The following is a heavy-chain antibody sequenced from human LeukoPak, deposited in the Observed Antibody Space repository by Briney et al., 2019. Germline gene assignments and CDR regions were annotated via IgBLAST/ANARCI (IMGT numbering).Heavy chain of an antibody. CDR1: SYTFTNYG. CDR2: ISPYNENT. Sequence: ASVTVSCTASSYTFTNYGINWVRQAPGQGLEWMGWISPYNENTKYAKTFQGRVTMTTDTSTSTAYMELRSLRSEDTAVYYCARGLDPDYYMDVWGKGTTVTVSS. J-gene: IGHJ6*03. CDR3: ARGLDPDYYMDV. V-gene: IGHV1-18*01.